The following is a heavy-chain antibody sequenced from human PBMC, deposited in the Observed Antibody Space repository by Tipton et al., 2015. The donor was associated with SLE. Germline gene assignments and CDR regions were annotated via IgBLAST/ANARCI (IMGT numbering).Heavy chain of an antibody. Sequence: TLSLTCTVSGGSISSYYWSWIRQPPGKGLEWIGYIYYSGSTNYNPSLKSRVTISVDTSKNQFSLKLSSVTAADTAVYYCAARDPLGAFDIWGQGTMVPVSS. CDR1: GGSISSYY. V-gene: IGHV4-59*01. J-gene: IGHJ3*02. CDR2: IYYSGST. CDR3: AARDPLGAFDI.